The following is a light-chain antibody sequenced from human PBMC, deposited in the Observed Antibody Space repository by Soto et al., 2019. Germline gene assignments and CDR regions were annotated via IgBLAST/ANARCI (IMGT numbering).Light chain of an antibody. Sequence: QSVLTQPASVSGSPGQSISISCTGTGSDVGGYTYVSWYQHHPGKAPKLMIYDVSNRPSGVSNRFSGSKSGNTASPTISGLQAEDEADYYCNSYTSTGTVVFGGGTKVTVL. CDR3: NSYTSTGTVV. J-gene: IGLJ2*01. CDR2: DVS. V-gene: IGLV2-14*03. CDR1: GSDVGGYTY.